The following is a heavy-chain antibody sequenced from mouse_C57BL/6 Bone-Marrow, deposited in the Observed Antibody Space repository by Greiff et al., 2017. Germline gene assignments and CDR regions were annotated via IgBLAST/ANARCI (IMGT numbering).Heavy chain of an antibody. J-gene: IGHJ4*01. Sequence: VQLQQSGPELVKPGASVKISCKASGYSFTGYYMNWVKQSPEKILEWIGEINPSTGVTTYNQKFKAKATLTVDKSSSTAYMQLKSLTSEDSAVYYCANGHYYAMDYWGQGTSVTVTS. V-gene: IGHV1-42*01. CDR2: INPSTGVT. D-gene: IGHD1-2*01. CDR1: GYSFTGYY. CDR3: ANGHYYAMDY.